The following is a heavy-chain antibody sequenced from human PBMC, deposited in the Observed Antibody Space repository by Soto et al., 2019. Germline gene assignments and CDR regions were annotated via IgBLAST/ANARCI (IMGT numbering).Heavy chain of an antibody. V-gene: IGHV1-18*04. CDR2: ISGYNGLT. CDR1: GYTFTCYH. CDR3: ARSLAGRPGDC. Sequence: QVHLVQSGPEVKKPRASVKMACSDSGYTFTCYHLAWLRNAPGQGLEWMGWISGYNGLTNYAQKVQGRVIMTTDTSSGSVYMELRSLTSDDTAVYYCARSLAGRPGDCWGQGTLVTVSS. D-gene: IGHD6-6*01. J-gene: IGHJ4*02.